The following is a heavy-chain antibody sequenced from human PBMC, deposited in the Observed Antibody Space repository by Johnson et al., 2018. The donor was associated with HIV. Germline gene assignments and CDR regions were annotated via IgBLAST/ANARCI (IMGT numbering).Heavy chain of an antibody. CDR2: IYSGGST. D-gene: IGHD1-26*01. CDR1: GFTVSSYF. J-gene: IGHJ3*02. Sequence: VQLVESGGGLVQPGGSLRLSCTASGFTVSSYFMNWVRQAPGKGLEWVSVIYSGGSTYYADSVKGRFTISRDNAKNSLYLQMNSLAAEDTALYSCARGSEWELLPNDAFDIWGQGTMVTVSS. V-gene: IGHV3-66*01. CDR3: ARGSEWELLPNDAFDI.